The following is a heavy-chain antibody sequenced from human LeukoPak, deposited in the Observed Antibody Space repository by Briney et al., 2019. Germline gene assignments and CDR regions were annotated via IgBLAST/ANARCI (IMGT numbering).Heavy chain of an antibody. CDR3: ARGPSLGCSGGSCYLHLDP. CDR1: GGSIGSYY. J-gene: IGHJ5*02. CDR2: IYYSGST. V-gene: IGHV4-59*01. Sequence: KPSETLSLTCTVSGGSIGSYYWSWIRQPPGKGLEWIGYIYYSGSTNYNPSLKSRVTISVDTSKNQFSLKLSSVTAADTAVYYCARGPSLGCSGGSCYLHLDPWGQGTLVTVSS. D-gene: IGHD2-15*01.